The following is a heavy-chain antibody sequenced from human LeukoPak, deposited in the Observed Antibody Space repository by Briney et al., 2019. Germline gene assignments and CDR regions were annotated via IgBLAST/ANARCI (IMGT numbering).Heavy chain of an antibody. D-gene: IGHD3-22*01. CDR3: VEAPYYYDSSGRRVNWFDP. CDR2: IKYSGST. J-gene: IGHJ5*02. V-gene: IGHV4-39*01. Sequence: SETLSLTCTVSGGSISSSSYYWGWIRQPPGKGLEWIGSIKYSGSTYYNPSLKSRVTIYVDTSKNQFSLKLSSVTAADTAVYYCVEAPYYYDSSGRRVNWFDPWGQGTLVTVSS. CDR1: GGSISSSSYY.